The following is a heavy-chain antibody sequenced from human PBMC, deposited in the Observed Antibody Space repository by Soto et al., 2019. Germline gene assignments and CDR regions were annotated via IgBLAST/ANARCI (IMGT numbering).Heavy chain of an antibody. D-gene: IGHD3-9*01. Sequence: GGSLRLSCAASGFTFSRYWMSWVRQAPGKGLEWVANIKEDGSEKYYVDSVKGRFSISRDNAENALHLQMNSLRVEDTAVYYCAREMDISTRYYPYYYYGMDVWGQGTTVTVSS. V-gene: IGHV3-7*03. CDR2: IKEDGSEK. J-gene: IGHJ6*02. CDR3: AREMDISTRYYPYYYYGMDV. CDR1: GFTFSRYW.